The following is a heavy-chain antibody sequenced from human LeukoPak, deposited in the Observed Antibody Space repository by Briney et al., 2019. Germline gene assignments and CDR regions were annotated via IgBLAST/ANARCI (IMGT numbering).Heavy chain of an antibody. D-gene: IGHD6-13*01. CDR3: AREEFPQQLAPQALYYYYYYGMDV. CDR1: GFTFSSYS. V-gene: IGHV3-48*02. Sequence: GGSLRLSCAASGFTFSSYSMNWVRQAPGKGLEWVSYISSSSSTIYYADSVKGRFTISRDNAKNSLYLQMNSLRDEDTAVYYCAREEFPQQLAPQALYYYYYYGMDVWGQGTTVTVSS. J-gene: IGHJ6*02. CDR2: ISSSSSTI.